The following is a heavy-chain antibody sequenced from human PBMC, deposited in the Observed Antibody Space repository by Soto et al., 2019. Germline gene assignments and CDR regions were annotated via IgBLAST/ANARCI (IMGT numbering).Heavy chain of an antibody. V-gene: IGHV3-23*01. CDR1: GFTFSSYA. D-gene: IGHD2-15*01. J-gene: IGHJ4*02. Sequence: DVQLLESGGGLVQPEGSLRLSCAASGFTFSSYAMGWVRQGPGKGLEWVAVVSNGGSTDYADSVRGRFTISRDNSKNTLSLQMNSLTAEDTAVYFCAKRRGAGGHFDYWGQGALVTVSS. CDR2: VSNGGST. CDR3: AKRRGAGGHFDY.